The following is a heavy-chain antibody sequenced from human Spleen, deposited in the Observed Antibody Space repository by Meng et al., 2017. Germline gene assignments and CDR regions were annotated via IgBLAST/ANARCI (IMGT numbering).Heavy chain of an antibody. V-gene: IGHV5-51*01. J-gene: IGHJ5*02. D-gene: IGHD6-19*01. CDR3: ARLRISVAPLSKINWFDP. CDR2: VYPGDSDT. CDR1: GYSFSNYW. Sequence: GESLKISCKVSGYSFSNYWIGWVRQMPGKGLEWMGIVYPGDSDTSYSSSFQGLVTISADKSVSTAYLQWSSLKASDTAMYYCARLRISVAPLSKINWFDPWGQGTLVTVSS.